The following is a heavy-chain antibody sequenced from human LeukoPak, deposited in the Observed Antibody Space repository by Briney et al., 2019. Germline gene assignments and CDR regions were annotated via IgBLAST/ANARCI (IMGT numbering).Heavy chain of an antibody. Sequence: PSETLSLTCTVSGDSISTTYYWGWIRQPPGKGLEWIGSMYYSGSTYYNPSLKSRVTISVDTSKNQFSLKLTSVTAADTAVYYCARRDGYNCFDYWGQGTLVTVSS. CDR3: ARRDGYNCFDY. J-gene: IGHJ4*02. V-gene: IGHV4-39*01. D-gene: IGHD5-24*01. CDR1: GDSISTTYY. CDR2: MYYSGST.